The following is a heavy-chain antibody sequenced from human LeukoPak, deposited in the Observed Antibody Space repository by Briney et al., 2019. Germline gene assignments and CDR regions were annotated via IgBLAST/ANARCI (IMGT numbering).Heavy chain of an antibody. CDR2: INHSGST. D-gene: IGHD6-13*01. Sequence: SETLSLTCAVYGGSFSGYYWSWIRQPPGKGLEWIGEINHSGSTNYNPSLKSRVTISVDTSKNQFSLKLSSVTAADTAVYYCARTSPSSGYSXSWXHAGPPYYFDYWGQGTLVTVSS. V-gene: IGHV4-34*01. CDR1: GGSFSGYY. J-gene: IGHJ4*02. CDR3: ARTSPSSGYSXSWXHAGPPYYFDY.